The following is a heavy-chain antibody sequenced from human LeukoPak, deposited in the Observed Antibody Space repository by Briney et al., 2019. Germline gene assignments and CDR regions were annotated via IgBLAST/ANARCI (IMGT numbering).Heavy chain of an antibody. D-gene: IGHD3-9*01. CDR3: ATGRSIRYFDY. J-gene: IGHJ4*02. V-gene: IGHV4-59*08. CDR1: GGSFSGYY. Sequence: ETLSLTCAVYGGSFSGYYWSWIRQPPGQGLEWIGYIHYSGTTNYNPSLKSRVSISIDTSESQFSLKLTSATAADTAIYYCATGRSIRYFDYWGQGTLLSVSS. CDR2: IHYSGTT.